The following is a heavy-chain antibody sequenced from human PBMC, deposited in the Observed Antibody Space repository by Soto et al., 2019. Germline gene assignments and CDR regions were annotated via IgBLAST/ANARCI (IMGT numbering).Heavy chain of an antibody. CDR2: IIAYNGNT. CDR3: AFSSGWMYYFDY. CDR1: GNTFSTYG. J-gene: IGHJ4*02. Sequence: QVQLVQSAAEVKKPGASVRVSCKVSGNTFSTYGLSWVRQAPGQGLEWMGWIIAYNGNTNYAEKFQGRVTMTRDTSTSTAYMELRSLRSDDTAVYYCAFSSGWMYYFDYWGQGTLVTVSS. D-gene: IGHD6-19*01. V-gene: IGHV1-18*01.